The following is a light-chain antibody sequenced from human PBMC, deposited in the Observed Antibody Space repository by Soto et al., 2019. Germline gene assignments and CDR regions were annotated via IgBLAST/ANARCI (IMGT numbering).Light chain of an antibody. CDR3: SSYRSSSTWL. CDR2: YVT. V-gene: IGLV2-14*01. Sequence: QSVLTQPASVSGSPGQSITISCTGTSSDVGGYNYVSWYQQHPGKAPKLMIYYVTNRPSGVSTRFSGSKSGNTASLTISGLQAEDEADYYCSSYRSSSTWLFGGGTKLTVL. CDR1: SSDVGGYNY. J-gene: IGLJ3*02.